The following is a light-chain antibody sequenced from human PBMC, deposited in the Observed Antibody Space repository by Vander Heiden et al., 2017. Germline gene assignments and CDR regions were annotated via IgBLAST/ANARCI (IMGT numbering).Light chain of an antibody. J-gene: IGKJ1*01. CDR1: QSVSSY. Sequence: ETVFTQSPATLSLSPGERATLSCRASQSVSSYLAWYQQKPGQAPRLLIYDASNRATGIPARFSGSGSGTDFTLTISSLEPEDFAVYYCQQRSNWLWTFGQGTKVEIK. CDR3: QQRSNWLWT. V-gene: IGKV3-11*01. CDR2: DAS.